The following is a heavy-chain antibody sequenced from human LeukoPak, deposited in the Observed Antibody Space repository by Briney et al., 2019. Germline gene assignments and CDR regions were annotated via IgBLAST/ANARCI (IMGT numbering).Heavy chain of an antibody. CDR2: ISYDGSNK. V-gene: IGHV3-30*18. J-gene: IGHJ4*02. D-gene: IGHD3-10*01. CDR3: AKDPGGWFGELLYIFDY. CDR1: GLTFSSYG. Sequence: GGSLRLSCAASGLTFSSYGMHWVRQAPGKGLEWVAVISYDGSNKYYADSVKGRFTISRDNSKNTLYLQMNSLRAKDTAVYYCAKDPGGWFGELLYIFDYWGQGTLVTVSS.